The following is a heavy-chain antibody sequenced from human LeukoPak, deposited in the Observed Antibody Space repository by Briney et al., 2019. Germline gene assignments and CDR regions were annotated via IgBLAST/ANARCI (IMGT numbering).Heavy chain of an antibody. CDR2: LRGDGET. CDR1: GFILRNYA. D-gene: IGHD3-16*01. V-gene: IGHV3-23*01. CDR3: ARASWVSNVDAVL. Sequence: GGSLRLSRAASGFILRNYAMSSVRQGPARGLEWVSSLRGDGETFYAASVKGRFTLSRDDSRNTVYQLNNLRVDDTAIYYCARASWVSNVDAVLWGQGTLVTVSS. J-gene: IGHJ4*02.